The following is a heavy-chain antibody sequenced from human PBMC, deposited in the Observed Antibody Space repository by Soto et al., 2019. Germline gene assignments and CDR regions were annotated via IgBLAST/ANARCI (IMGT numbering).Heavy chain of an antibody. D-gene: IGHD3-9*01. J-gene: IGHJ3*02. CDR2: INPNSGGT. V-gene: IGHV1-2*04. Sequence: QVQLVQSGAEVKKPGASVKVSCKASGYTFTGYYMHWVRQAPGQGLEWMGWINPNSGGTNYAQKFQGWVTMTRDTSISTAYMELSRLRSDDTAVYYCARDVEYYDILTGYYAEHPIYAFDIWGQGTMVTVSS. CDR1: GYTFTGYY. CDR3: ARDVEYYDILTGYYAEHPIYAFDI.